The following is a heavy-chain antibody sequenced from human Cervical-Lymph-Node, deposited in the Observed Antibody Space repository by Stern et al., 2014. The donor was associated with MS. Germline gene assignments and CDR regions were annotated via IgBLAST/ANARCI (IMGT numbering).Heavy chain of an antibody. D-gene: IGHD1-26*01. J-gene: IGHJ6*02. CDR3: ATPLSRSSKDAYHFYGMDV. CDR2: IYPCDSYI. V-gene: IGHV5-51*03. Sequence: EVQLLESGAEVKKPGESLQISCQGSGYSFPSYWIGLVLQKPGKGLEWVGIIYPCDSYIKSSPSVKGQVTISADKSINTAYLQWSSLKASDTAIYFCATPLSRSSKDAYHFYGMDVWGQGTTVTVSS. CDR1: GYSFPSYW.